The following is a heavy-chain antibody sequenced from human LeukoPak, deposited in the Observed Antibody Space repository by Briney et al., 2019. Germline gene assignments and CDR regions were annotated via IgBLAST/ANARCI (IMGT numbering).Heavy chain of an antibody. Sequence: GGSLRLSCAASGFTFSSYSMNWVRQAPGKGLEWVSSISSSSSYIYYADSVRGRFTISRDNAKNSLYLQMNSLRAEDTAVYYCARVTTGVGGYYVGAFEIWGKGTMVTVSS. CDR3: ARVTTGVGGYYVGAFEI. CDR2: ISSSSSYI. J-gene: IGHJ3*02. D-gene: IGHD3-3*01. CDR1: GFTFSSYS. V-gene: IGHV3-21*01.